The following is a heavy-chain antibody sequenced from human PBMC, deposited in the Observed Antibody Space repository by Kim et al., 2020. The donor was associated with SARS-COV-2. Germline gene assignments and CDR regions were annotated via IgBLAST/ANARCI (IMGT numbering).Heavy chain of an antibody. CDR2: ISYDGSNK. J-gene: IGHJ4*02. CDR3: ARRTTYQIFDY. D-gene: IGHD2-2*01. V-gene: IGHV3-30*03. CDR1: GFTFSSYG. Sequence: GRSLRLSCAASGFTFSSYGMHWVRQAPGKGLEWVAVISYDGSNKYYADSVKGRFTISRDNSKNTLYLQMNSLRAEDTAVYYCARRTTYQIFDYWGQGTLV.